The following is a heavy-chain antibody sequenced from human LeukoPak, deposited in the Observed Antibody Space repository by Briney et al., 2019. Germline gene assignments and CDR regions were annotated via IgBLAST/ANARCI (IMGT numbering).Heavy chain of an antibody. J-gene: IGHJ4*02. CDR2: MNPNSGNT. V-gene: IGHV1-8*01. Sequence: GASVKVSCKASGYTFTSYDINWVRQATGQGLEWMGWMNPNSGNTGYAQKFQGRVTMTRNTSISTAYMELSSLRSEDTAVYYCARNLELEYYFDYWGQGTLVTVSS. CDR1: GYTFTSYD. CDR3: ARNLELEYYFDY. D-gene: IGHD3-3*01.